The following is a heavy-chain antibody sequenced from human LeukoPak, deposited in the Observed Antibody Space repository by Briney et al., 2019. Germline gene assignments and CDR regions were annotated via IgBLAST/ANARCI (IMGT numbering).Heavy chain of an antibody. CDR2: IKRDGSEK. J-gene: IGHJ4*02. CDR3: ARSRSSEY. V-gene: IGHV3-7*01. CDR1: GFTFSNYW. Sequence: PGGSLRLSCAASGFTFSNYWMSWVRQAPGKGLEWVASIKRDGSEKYYVDSVKGRFTISRDNAKNSLYLQMDSLRAEDTAVYYGARSRSSEYWGQGTLVTVSS.